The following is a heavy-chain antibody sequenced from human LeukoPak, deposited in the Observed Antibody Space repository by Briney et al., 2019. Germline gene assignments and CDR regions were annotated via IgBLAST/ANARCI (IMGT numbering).Heavy chain of an antibody. J-gene: IGHJ4*02. CDR2: ISGSGDNT. CDR3: AKRSGYTTGWFFDF. D-gene: IGHD6-19*01. CDR1: GFSFSSCA. Sequence: PGGSLRLSCAASGFSFSSCAMSWVRQAPGKGLEWVSSISGSGDNTYYAESVKGRFTISRDNSKNTLFLQMNSLRAEDTAVFYCAKRSGYTTGWFFDFWGQGTPVTASS. V-gene: IGHV3-23*01.